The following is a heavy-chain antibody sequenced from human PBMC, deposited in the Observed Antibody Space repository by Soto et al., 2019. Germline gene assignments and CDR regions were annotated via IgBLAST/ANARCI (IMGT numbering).Heavy chain of an antibody. CDR3: ARIGAGYYRYYYYGMDV. Sequence: PWETLSLTCAVYSGSFSGYYWSWIRQPPGKGLEWIGEINHSGSTNYNPSLKSRVTISVDTSKNQFSLKLSSVTAADTAVYYCARIGAGYYRYYYYGMDVWGQGTTVTVSS. CDR1: SGSFSGYY. V-gene: IGHV4-34*01. CDR2: INHSGST. D-gene: IGHD3-9*01. J-gene: IGHJ6*02.